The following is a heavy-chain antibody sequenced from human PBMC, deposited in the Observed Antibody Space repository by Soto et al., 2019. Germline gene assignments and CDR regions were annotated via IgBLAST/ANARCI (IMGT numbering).Heavy chain of an antibody. V-gene: IGHV4-34*01. Sequence: PGGSLRLSCAASGFTFSSYTMRWVRQAPGKVLEWIGEINHNGSTNYNPSLKSRVTISVDTSKNQFSLKLSSVTAADTAVYYCARVSPSWSYSFDYWGQGTLVTVSS. CDR2: INHNGST. D-gene: IGHD1-26*01. J-gene: IGHJ4*02. CDR3: ARVSPSWSYSFDY. CDR1: GFTFSSYT.